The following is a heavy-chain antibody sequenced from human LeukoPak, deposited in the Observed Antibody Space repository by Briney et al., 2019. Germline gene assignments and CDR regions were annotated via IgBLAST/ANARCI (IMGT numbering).Heavy chain of an antibody. CDR1: GFTFDDYA. CDR3: VKGTSGSSWDFLDWYFDL. J-gene: IGHJ2*01. CDR2: ISWNGGSI. V-gene: IGHV3-9*01. D-gene: IGHD6-13*01. Sequence: GGSLRLSCAASGFTFDDYAMHWVRQAPGKGLEWVSGISWNGGSIGYADSVKGRFTISRDNAKNSLYLQMNSLRAEDTALYYCVKGTSGSSWDFLDWYFDLWGRGNLVTVSS.